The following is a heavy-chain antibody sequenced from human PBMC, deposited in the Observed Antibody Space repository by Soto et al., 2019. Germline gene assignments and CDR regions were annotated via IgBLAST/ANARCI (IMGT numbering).Heavy chain of an antibody. CDR3: ARVKYYYDSSGYPSQYYFDY. V-gene: IGHV3-33*01. CDR2: IWYDGSNK. D-gene: IGHD3-22*01. J-gene: IGHJ4*02. Sequence: GGSLRLSCTASGFTFGDYAMSWVRQAPGKGLEWVAVIWYDGSNKYYADSVKGRFTISRDNSKNTLYLQMNSLRAEDTAVYYCARVKYYYDSSGYPSQYYFDYWGQGTLVTVSS. CDR1: GFTFGDYA.